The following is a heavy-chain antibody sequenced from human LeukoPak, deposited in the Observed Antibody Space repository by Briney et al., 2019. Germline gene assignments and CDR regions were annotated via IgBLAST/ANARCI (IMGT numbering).Heavy chain of an antibody. D-gene: IGHD1-26*01. V-gene: IGHV3-33*08. CDR1: GFTFSSYG. Sequence: PGGSLRLSCAASGFTFSSYGMHWVRQAPGKGLEWVAVIWYGGSNKYYADSVKGRFTISRDNSKNTLYLQMNSLRAEDTAVYYCAVGGSPTEGYFDYWGQGTLVTVSS. CDR2: IWYGGSNK. CDR3: AVGGSPTEGYFDY. J-gene: IGHJ4*02.